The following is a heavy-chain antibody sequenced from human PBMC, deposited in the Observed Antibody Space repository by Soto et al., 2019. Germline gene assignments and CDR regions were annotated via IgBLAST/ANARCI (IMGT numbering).Heavy chain of an antibody. D-gene: IGHD6-13*01. CDR3: ARQSYSSYYFDY. Sequence: GGSLRLSCAAPGFTFSSYAMHWVRQAPGKGLEYVSAISSNGGSTYYANSVKGRFTISRDNSKNTLYLQMGSLRAEDMAVYYCARQSYSSYYFDYWGRGTLVTVSS. CDR2: ISSNGGST. CDR1: GFTFSSYA. J-gene: IGHJ4*02. V-gene: IGHV3-64*01.